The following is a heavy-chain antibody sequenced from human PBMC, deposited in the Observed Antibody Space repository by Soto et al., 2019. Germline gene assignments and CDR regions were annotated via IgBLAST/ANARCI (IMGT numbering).Heavy chain of an antibody. V-gene: IGHV1-18*01. J-gene: IGHJ3*02. CDR2: ISAYNGNT. CDR3: ARSTLRPRALYSSSWQPTDVFDI. Sequence: QVQLVQSGAEVKKPGASVKVSCKASGYTFTSYGISWVRQAPGQGLEWMGWISAYNGNTNYAQKLQGRVTMTTDTSTSTAYMELRSLRSDDTAVYYCARSTLRPRALYSSSWQPTDVFDIWGQGTMVTVSS. D-gene: IGHD6-13*01. CDR1: GYTFTSYG.